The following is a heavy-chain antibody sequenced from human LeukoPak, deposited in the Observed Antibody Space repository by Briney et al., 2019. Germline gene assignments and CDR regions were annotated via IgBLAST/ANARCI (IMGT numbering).Heavy chain of an antibody. CDR2: ISGSSGST. D-gene: IGHD6-19*01. CDR3: AKDITSGWPNAFDI. Sequence: PGGSLRLSCAASGFTFSSHGMSWVRQAPGKGLEWVSAISGSSGSTYYADSVKGRFTISRDNSKNTLYLQMNSLRAEDTAVYYCAKDITSGWPNAFDIWGQGTMATVSS. J-gene: IGHJ3*02. CDR1: GFTFSSHG. V-gene: IGHV3-23*01.